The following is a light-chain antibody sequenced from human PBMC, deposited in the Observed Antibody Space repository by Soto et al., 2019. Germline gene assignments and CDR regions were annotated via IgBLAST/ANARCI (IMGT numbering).Light chain of an antibody. Sequence: DIQMTQSPSTLSASVGDRVTITCRASQSVDRWLAWYQQRPGKAPRALIYEASNLESGVPSRFSGSGSGTEFTLTITSLQPGDSATYYCQQYSTLVTFGQGTMVEMK. V-gene: IGKV1-5*03. J-gene: IGKJ1*01. CDR2: EAS. CDR3: QQYSTLVT. CDR1: QSVDRW.